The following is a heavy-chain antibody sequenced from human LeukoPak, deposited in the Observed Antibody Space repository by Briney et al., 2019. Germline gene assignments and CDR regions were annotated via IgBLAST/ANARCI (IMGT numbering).Heavy chain of an antibody. CDR1: GYTFTSYG. CDR3: ARVGYSGYDFNYFDY. Sequence: GASVKVSCKASGYTFTSYGISWVRQAPGQGLEWMGWTSAYNGNTNYAQKLQGRVTMTTDTSTSTAYMELRSLRSDDTAVYYCARVGYSGYDFNYFDYWGQGTLVTVSS. J-gene: IGHJ4*02. CDR2: TSAYNGNT. V-gene: IGHV1-18*01. D-gene: IGHD5-12*01.